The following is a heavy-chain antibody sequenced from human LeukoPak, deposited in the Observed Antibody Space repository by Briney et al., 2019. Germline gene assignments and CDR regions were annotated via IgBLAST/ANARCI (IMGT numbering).Heavy chain of an antibody. CDR1: GGSISSYY. CDR2: IYYSGST. V-gene: IGHV4-59*08. J-gene: IGHJ5*02. D-gene: IGHD3-22*01. Sequence: PSETLSLTCTVSGGSISSYYWSWIRQPPGKGLEWIGYIYYSGSTNYNPSLKSRVTISVDTSKNQFSLKLSSVTAADTAVYYCARHLKITMTSNWFDPWGQGTLVTVSS. CDR3: ARHLKITMTSNWFDP.